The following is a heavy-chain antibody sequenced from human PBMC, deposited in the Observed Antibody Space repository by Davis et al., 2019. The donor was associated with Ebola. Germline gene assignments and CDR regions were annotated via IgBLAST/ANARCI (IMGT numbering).Heavy chain of an antibody. D-gene: IGHD3-10*01. CDR2: ISAYNGNT. Sequence: ASVKVSCKASGYTFTSYGISWVRQAPGQGLEWMGWISAYNGNTNYAQKLQGRVTMTTDTSTSTAYMELRSLRSDDTAVYYCARDVIMVRGPSWFDPWGQGTLVTVSS. CDR1: GYTFTSYG. V-gene: IGHV1-18*01. J-gene: IGHJ5*02. CDR3: ARDVIMVRGPSWFDP.